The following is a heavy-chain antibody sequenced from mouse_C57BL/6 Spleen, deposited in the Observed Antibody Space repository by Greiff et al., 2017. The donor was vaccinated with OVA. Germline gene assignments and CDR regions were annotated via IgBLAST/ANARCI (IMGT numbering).Heavy chain of an antibody. CDR3: TVLYGSSYFWYFDV. CDR1: GYTFTSYW. D-gene: IGHD1-1*01. Sequence: EVKLVESGTVLARPGASVKMSCKTSGYTFTSYWMHWVKQRPGQGLEWIGAIYPGNSDTSYNQKFKGKAKLTAVTSASTAYMELSSLTNEDSAVYYCTVLYGSSYFWYFDVWGTGTTVTVSS. CDR2: IYPGNSDT. J-gene: IGHJ1*03. V-gene: IGHV1-5*01.